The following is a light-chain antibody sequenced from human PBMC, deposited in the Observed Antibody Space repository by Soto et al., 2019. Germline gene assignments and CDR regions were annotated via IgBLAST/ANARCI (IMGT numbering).Light chain of an antibody. Sequence: QSALTQPASVSGSPGQSITISCTGTSSDVGGYNYVSWYQQHPGKAPXXMIXXVXXXXXGXSNXFXXSKSXXXXSXTIXGXXXXXXXXXYCSSYTSSSTFYVFGTGTKLTVL. CDR2: XVX. V-gene: IGLV2-14*01. J-gene: IGLJ1*01. CDR3: SSYTSSSTFYV. CDR1: SSDVGGYNY.